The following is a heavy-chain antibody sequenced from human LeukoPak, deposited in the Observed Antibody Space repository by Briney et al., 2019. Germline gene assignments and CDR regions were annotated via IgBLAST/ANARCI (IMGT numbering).Heavy chain of an antibody. CDR2: ISGSGGST. V-gene: IGHV3-23*01. CDR3: AKDDYAVWVY. D-gene: IGHD3-16*01. Sequence: PVGSLRLSCAASGFTFSSYAMSWVRQAPGKGLQWVSVISGSGGSTYYADSVKGRFTISRDNSKNTVYLQMNSLRAEDTAVYYCAKDDYAVWVYWGQGTLVTVSS. CDR1: GFTFSSYA. J-gene: IGHJ4*02.